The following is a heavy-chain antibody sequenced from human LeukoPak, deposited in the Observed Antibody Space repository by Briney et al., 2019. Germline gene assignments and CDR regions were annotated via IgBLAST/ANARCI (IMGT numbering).Heavy chain of an antibody. D-gene: IGHD6-13*01. V-gene: IGHV4-59*12. J-gene: IGHJ6*03. CDR3: ARVLYSSSWIRGDYYYYMDV. CDR2: IHYSGST. CDR1: GGSISSYY. Sequence: PSETLSLTCIVSGGSISSYYWSWIRQPPGKGLVWIGYIHYSGSTDYNPSLKSRVTISVDTSKNQFSLKLSSVTAADTAVYYCARVLYSSSWIRGDYYYYMDVWGKGTTVTVSS.